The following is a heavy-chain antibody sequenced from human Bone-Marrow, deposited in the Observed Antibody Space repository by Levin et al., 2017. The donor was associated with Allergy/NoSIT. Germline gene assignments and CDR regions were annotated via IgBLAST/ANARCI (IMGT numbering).Heavy chain of an antibody. D-gene: IGHD1/OR15-1a*01. CDR2: ISSEGTNN. Sequence: GGSLRLSCAASGFTFNDYGMHWVRQAPGKGLEWVAVISSEGTNNYYADSVKGRFTISRDNSKNTLYLQMNSLRGEDTAVYYCARRVVDWSNAFHFDSWGQGTLVTVSS. CDR3: ARRVVDWSNAFHFDS. J-gene: IGHJ4*02. CDR1: GFTFNDYG. V-gene: IGHV3-30*03.